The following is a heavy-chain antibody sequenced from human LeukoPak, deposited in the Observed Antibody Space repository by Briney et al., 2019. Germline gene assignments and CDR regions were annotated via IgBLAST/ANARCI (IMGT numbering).Heavy chain of an antibody. V-gene: IGHV3-53*01. CDR3: AKDYSNYLYYFDY. Sequence: GGSLRLSCAASGFTVSSNYMSWVRQAPGKGLEWVSVIFGGGTIYYADSVKGRFTISRDNSKNTLYLQMNSLRAEDTAVYYCAKDYSNYLYYFDYWGQGTLVTVSS. CDR2: IFGGGTI. J-gene: IGHJ4*02. CDR1: GFTVSSNY. D-gene: IGHD4-11*01.